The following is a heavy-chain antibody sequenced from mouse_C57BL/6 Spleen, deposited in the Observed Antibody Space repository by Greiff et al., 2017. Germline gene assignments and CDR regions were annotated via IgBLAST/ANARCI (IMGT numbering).Heavy chain of an antibody. V-gene: IGHV1-64*01. CDR3: GRWPDAMED. Sequence: VQLQQSGAELVKPGASVKLSCTASGYTFTGYWMHWVQQGPGQGLEWIGMIRPNSSSTNYNETFKGKATLTVDKSSSAAYMQLKSLASEDSAVYYCGRWPDAMEDWGKGTTVTVSS. J-gene: IGHJ4*01. CDR1: GYTFTGYW. CDR2: IRPNSSST.